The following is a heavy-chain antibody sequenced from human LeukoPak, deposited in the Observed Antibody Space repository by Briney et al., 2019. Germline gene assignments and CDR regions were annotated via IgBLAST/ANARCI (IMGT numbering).Heavy chain of an antibody. D-gene: IGHD6-19*01. J-gene: IGHJ4*02. CDR1: GYTFTGYY. Sequence: ASVKVSCKASGYTFTGYYMHWVRQAPGPGLEWMGWINPNGGGTNYAQKFQGRVTMTRDTSISTAYMELSRLRSDDTAVYYCAREAVAGTTNFDYWGQGTLVTVSS. CDR3: AREAVAGTTNFDY. CDR2: INPNGGGT. V-gene: IGHV1-2*02.